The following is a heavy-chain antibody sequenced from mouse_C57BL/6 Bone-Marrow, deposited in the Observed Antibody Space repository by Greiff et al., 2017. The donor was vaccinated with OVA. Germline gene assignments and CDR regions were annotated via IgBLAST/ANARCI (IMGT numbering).Heavy chain of an antibody. CDR2: ISSGGSYT. Sequence: EVKLVESGGDLVKPGGSLKLSCAASGFTFRSYGMSWVRQTPVKRLAWVATISSGGSYTSYPHSVKGRFTITRDNAKNTLYLQMSSLKSEDTAMYYCASPYDGYGGFAYWGQGTLVTVSA. J-gene: IGHJ3*01. CDR1: GFTFRSYG. V-gene: IGHV5-6*01. D-gene: IGHD2-3*01. CDR3: ASPYDGYGGFAY.